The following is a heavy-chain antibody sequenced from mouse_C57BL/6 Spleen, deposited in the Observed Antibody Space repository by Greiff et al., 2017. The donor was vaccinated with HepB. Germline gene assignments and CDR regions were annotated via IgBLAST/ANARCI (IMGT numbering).Heavy chain of an antibody. J-gene: IGHJ4*01. Sequence: EVNVVESGGGLVQPGGSLKLSCAASGFTFSDYYMYWVRQTPEKRLEWVAYISNGGGSTYYPDTVKGRFTISRDNAKNTLYLQMSRLKSEDTAMYYCARCYSNGGAMDYWGQGTSVTVSS. V-gene: IGHV5-12*01. CDR3: ARCYSNGGAMDY. D-gene: IGHD2-5*01. CDR1: GFTFSDYY. CDR2: ISNGGGST.